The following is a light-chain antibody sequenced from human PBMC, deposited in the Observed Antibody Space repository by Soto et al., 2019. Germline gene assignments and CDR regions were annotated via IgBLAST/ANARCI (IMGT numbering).Light chain of an antibody. CDR2: EGS. V-gene: IGLV2-23*01. J-gene: IGLJ3*02. CDR1: SSDVGGYTY. Sequence: QSVLTQPASVSGSPGQSITISCTGTSSDVGGYTYVSWYQQHPGKAPKLMIYEGSKRPSGVSNRFSGSKSGNTASLTISGLQAEDEADYYCCSYAGSSTFWVFGGGTKLTVL. CDR3: CSYAGSSTFWV.